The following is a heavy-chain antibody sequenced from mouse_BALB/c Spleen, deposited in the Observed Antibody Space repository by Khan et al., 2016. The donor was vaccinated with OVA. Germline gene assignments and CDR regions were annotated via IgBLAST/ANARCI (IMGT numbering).Heavy chain of an antibody. J-gene: IGHJ2*01. Sequence: EVKLLESGGGLVQPGGSLKLSCAASGFDFSSYWMSWVRQAPGKGLEWIGEINPASSTINYTPSLKDKFIISRDNAKNTLYLQMSKVRSEDTALYYCARPRDYGPLDYWGQGTTLTVSS. CDR1: GFDFSSYW. CDR3: ARPRDYGPLDY. D-gene: IGHD1-2*01. CDR2: INPASSTI. V-gene: IGHV4-1*02.